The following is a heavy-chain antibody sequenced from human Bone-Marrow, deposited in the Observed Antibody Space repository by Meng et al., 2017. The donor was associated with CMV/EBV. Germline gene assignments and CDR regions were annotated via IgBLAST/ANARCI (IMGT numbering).Heavy chain of an antibody. Sequence: SETLSLTCTVSGGFISSYYWSWIRQPPGKGLEWIGYIYYNGSTNYNPSLKSRVTISVDTSKNQFSLKLSSVTAADTAVYYCARARGWLRPYSSSWPKVDYYYYGMDVWGQGTTVTVSS. CDR1: GGFISSYY. V-gene: IGHV4-59*01. CDR2: IYYNGST. J-gene: IGHJ6*02. D-gene: IGHD6-13*01. CDR3: ARARGWLRPYSSSWPKVDYYYYGMDV.